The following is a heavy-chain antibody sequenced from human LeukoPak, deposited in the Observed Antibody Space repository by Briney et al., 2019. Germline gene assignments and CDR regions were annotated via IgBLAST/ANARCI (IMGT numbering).Heavy chain of an antibody. Sequence: GSSVKVSCKASGGTFSSYAISWVRQAPGQGLECMGRIIPIFGTANYAQKFQGRVTITADKSTSTAYMELSSLRSEDTAVYYCAREVRYYLWFDPWGQGTLVTVSS. D-gene: IGHD3-10*01. CDR3: AREVRYYLWFDP. J-gene: IGHJ5*02. CDR1: GGTFSSYA. CDR2: IIPIFGTA. V-gene: IGHV1-69*06.